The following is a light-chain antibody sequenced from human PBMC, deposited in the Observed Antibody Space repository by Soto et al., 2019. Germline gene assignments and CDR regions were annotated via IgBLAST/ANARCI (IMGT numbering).Light chain of an antibody. Sequence: VVMTQSPSTLSVSPVERSTLSFMASQSISSNLAWYQQKPGQAPRLLVYHTSNRATGIPDRFSASGSGTDFTLTISRLEPEDFAVYYCQQYESSPRTFGQGTKVDIK. J-gene: IGKJ1*01. CDR1: QSISSN. CDR3: QQYESSPRT. V-gene: IGKV3D-15*01. CDR2: HTS.